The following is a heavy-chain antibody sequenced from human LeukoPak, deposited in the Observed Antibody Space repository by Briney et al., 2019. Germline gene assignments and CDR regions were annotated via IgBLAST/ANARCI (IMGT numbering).Heavy chain of an antibody. CDR2: ISYDGRNK. Sequence: GGSLRLSCTASGFTYRSLGMHRVRQAPGKGLEWVAVISYDGRNKDYAESVKGRFTISRDNSKNTVYLQMNSLRPEDTAVFYCATVSGVPFSFWGVIDWGQGTTVTVSS. D-gene: IGHD3-16*02. J-gene: IGHJ6*02. CDR1: GFTYRSLG. V-gene: IGHV3-30*03. CDR3: ATVSGVPFSFWGVID.